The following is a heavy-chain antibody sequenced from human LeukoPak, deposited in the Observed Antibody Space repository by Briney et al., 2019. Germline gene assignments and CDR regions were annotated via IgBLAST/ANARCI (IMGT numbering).Heavy chain of an antibody. V-gene: IGHV3-48*01. D-gene: IGHD3-10*01. CDR3: ARDRVGDYYGSGSPNWFDP. J-gene: IGHJ5*02. CDR2: ISSSSSTI. Sequence: GGSLRLSCAASGFTFSSYSMNWVRQAPGKGLEWVSYISSSSSTIYYADSVKGRFTISRDNAKNSLYLQMNSLRAEDTAVYYCARDRVGDYYGSGSPNWFDPWGQGTLVTVSS. CDR1: GFTFSSYS.